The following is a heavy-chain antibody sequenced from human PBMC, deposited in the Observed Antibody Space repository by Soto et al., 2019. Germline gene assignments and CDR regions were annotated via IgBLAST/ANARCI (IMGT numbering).Heavy chain of an antibody. CDR1: GGTFSSYT. J-gene: IGHJ6*02. V-gene: IGHV1-69*02. D-gene: IGHD6-13*01. CDR2: IIPILGIA. CDR3: ARAVFSAEGYYGMDV. Sequence: QVQLVQSGAEVKKPGSSVKVSCKASGGTFSSYTISWVRQAPGQGLEWMGRIIPILGIANYAQKFQGRVTSPSAKSTSTAYVEVSSLRCEDTAVYYCARAVFSAEGYYGMDVWGQGTTVTVSS.